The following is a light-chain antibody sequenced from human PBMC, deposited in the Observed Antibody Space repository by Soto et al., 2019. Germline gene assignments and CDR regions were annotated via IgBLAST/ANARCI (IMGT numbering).Light chain of an antibody. CDR3: QQRSNWTLT. CDR1: QSVSSY. CDR2: DAS. V-gene: IGKV3-11*01. Sequence: EIVLTQSPATLSLSPGERATLSCRASQSVSSYLAWYQRKPGQAPRLLIYDASNRATGIPARFSGSGSGTDFTLTISSLEPEDFAVYYCQQRSNWTLTFGQGTRLEIK. J-gene: IGKJ5*01.